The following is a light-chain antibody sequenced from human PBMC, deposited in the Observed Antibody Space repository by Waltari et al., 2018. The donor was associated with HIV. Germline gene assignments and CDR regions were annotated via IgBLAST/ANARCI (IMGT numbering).Light chain of an antibody. V-gene: IGKV2-30*01. CDR1: QSLVYSDGNTY. J-gene: IGKJ5*01. CDR2: KVS. CDR3: MQGTHWPIT. Sequence: VVVTQSPLSLPVSLGQPASISCNSSQSLVYSDGNTYLNWFHQRPGQSPRRLIYKVSNRDSGVPDRFSGSGSGTVFTLKISRVEAEDVGVYYCMQGTHWPITFGQGTRLEIK.